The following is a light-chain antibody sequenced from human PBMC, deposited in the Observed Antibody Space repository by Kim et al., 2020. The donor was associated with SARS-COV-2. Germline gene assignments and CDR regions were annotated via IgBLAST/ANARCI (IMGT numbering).Light chain of an antibody. CDR3: QQDNTFPYT. V-gene: IGKV1D-12*01. CDR2: AAS. Sequence: SVGDRVTINCRASQDINNWLGWYQQKPGKAPKLLISAASTLQSGVPSRFSGSGSGTDFTLTINSLQPEDFATYYCQQDNTFPYTFGQGTKLEI. J-gene: IGKJ2*01. CDR1: QDINNW.